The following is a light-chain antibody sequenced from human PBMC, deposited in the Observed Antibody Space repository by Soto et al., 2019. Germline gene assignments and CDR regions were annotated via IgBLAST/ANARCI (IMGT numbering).Light chain of an antibody. CDR2: DAS. CDR3: QQRSNWPPFT. V-gene: IGKV3-11*01. CDR1: QSVSSY. J-gene: IGKJ3*01. Sequence: EVVLTQSPATLSLSPGERATLSCRASQSVSSYLAWYQQKPGQAPMLLIYDASNSATGIPARFSGSGSGTDFTLTISSLEPEDFAVYYCQQRSNWPPFTFGRGTKVDIK.